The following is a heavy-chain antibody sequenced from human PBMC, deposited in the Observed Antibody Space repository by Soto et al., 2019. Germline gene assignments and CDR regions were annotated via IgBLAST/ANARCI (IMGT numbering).Heavy chain of an antibody. V-gene: IGHV3-23*01. CDR1: GFTFSSYA. J-gene: IGHJ5*02. CDR2: ISGSGGST. Sequence: PGGSLRLSCAASGFTFSSYAMSWVRQAPGKGREWVSAISGSGGSTYYADSLKGRFTISRDNSKNTRYLQMNSLRAEDPAVYYGARSRIEYSSSSVGAPCSYGNWFDPWGQGTLVTVSS. D-gene: IGHD6-6*01. CDR3: ARSRIEYSSSSVGAPCSYGNWFDP.